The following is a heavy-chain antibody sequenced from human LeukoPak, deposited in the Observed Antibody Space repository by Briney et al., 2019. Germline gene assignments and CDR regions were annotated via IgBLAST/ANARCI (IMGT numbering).Heavy chain of an antibody. Sequence: GGSLRLSCAASGFTFDDYAIHWVRQAPGKGLEWVSGISWNGGTIDYADSVKGRFTISRDNAKNSLYLQMNSLRAEDTALYYCAKDPYSRGNSYFDYWGQGTLVTVSS. CDR3: AKDPYSRGNSYFDY. V-gene: IGHV3-9*01. CDR1: GFTFDDYA. J-gene: IGHJ4*02. CDR2: ISWNGGTI. D-gene: IGHD4-23*01.